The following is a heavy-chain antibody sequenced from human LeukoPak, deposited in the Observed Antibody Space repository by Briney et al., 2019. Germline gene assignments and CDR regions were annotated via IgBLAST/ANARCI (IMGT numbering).Heavy chain of an antibody. Sequence: GASVKVSCKASGYTFTSYGISWVRQAPGQGLEWMGWISGYNGNTNYAQNLQGRVTMTTDTSTSTVYMELRSLRSDDTAVYYCARDCGGGGAVFAFDIWAQGTMVTVSS. CDR1: GYTFTSYG. J-gene: IGHJ3*02. CDR3: ARDCGGGGAVFAFDI. CDR2: ISGYNGNT. V-gene: IGHV1-18*01. D-gene: IGHD2-21*01.